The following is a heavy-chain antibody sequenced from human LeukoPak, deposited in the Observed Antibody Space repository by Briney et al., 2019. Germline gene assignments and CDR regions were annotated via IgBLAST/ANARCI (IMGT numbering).Heavy chain of an antibody. D-gene: IGHD7-27*01. CDR1: GFSFGSYG. Sequence: GGSLRLSCAASGFSFGSYGMNWVRQAPGKGLEWVSYISSSKSTIYYADSVKGRFTISRDNAKNSLYLQMNSLRAEDTAVYYCARDPETNWGWDFDYWGQGTLVTVSS. V-gene: IGHV3-48*01. J-gene: IGHJ4*02. CDR3: ARDPETNWGWDFDY. CDR2: ISSSKSTI.